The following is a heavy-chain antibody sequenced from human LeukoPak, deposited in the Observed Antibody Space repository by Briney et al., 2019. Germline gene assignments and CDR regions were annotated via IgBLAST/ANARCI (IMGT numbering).Heavy chain of an antibody. Sequence: GGSLRLSCAASGISFNNYWMHWVRQAPGKGLVWVSRVNSDGSSTVYADSVKGRFTISRDNARTTVYLQMSSLRLDDTATYYCATGLGHYYDYWGQGILVTVSS. CDR1: GISFNNYW. J-gene: IGHJ4*02. CDR3: ATGLGHYYDY. CDR2: VNSDGSST. D-gene: IGHD3-22*01. V-gene: IGHV3-74*01.